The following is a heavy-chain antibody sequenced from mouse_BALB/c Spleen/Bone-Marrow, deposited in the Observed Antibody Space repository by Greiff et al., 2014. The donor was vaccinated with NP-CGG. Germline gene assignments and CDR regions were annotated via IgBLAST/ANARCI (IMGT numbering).Heavy chain of an antibody. Sequence: VQLQQSGAELVEPGASVKLSCTGSGFNIKDTYIHWMKQRPEQGLAWIGRIDPANGYTKYDPKFQAKATITADTFPNTSYLQLSSLAPEDSAVYYCARVTAATSYYAMDFWGQGTSVTVSS. CDR3: ARVTAATSYYAMDF. CDR1: GFNIKDTY. D-gene: IGHD1-2*01. CDR2: IDPANGYT. V-gene: IGHV14-3*02. J-gene: IGHJ4*01.